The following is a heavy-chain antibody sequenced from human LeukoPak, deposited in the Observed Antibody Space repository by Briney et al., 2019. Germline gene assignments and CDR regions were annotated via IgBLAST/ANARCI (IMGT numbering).Heavy chain of an antibody. CDR3: ARGRVSSSTWYSTYYYLFYMDY. V-gene: IGHV4-59*01. J-gene: IGHJ6*03. CDR1: DDSITMYY. D-gene: IGHD4-11*01. CDR2: VDHTGST. Sequence: SETLSLTCTVSDDSITMYYWTWIRQPPGKGLEWIGYVDHTGSTKFNPSLNGRVSISRDTSNNFFSLRLRSATAADTAVYFCARGRVSSSTWYSTYYYLFYMDYWGKGTTVTVSS.